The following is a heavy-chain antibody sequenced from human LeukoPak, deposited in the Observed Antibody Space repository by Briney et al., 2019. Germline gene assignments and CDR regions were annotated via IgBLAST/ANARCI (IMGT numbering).Heavy chain of an antibody. D-gene: IGHD2-2*01. CDR2: ISGSGGRT. Sequence: GGSLRLSCAASGFTFSSYARSWVRQAPGKGLEWVSTISGSGGRTYYADSVKGRFTISRDNSNNTLSLQMTSLRAGDTAVYYCAKDHDALVTAAQFDYWGQGTLVTVSS. J-gene: IGHJ4*02. V-gene: IGHV3-23*01. CDR3: AKDHDALVTAAQFDY. CDR1: GFTFSSYA.